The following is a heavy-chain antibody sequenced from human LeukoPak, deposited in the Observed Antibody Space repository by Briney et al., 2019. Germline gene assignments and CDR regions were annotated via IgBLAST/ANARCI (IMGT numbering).Heavy chain of an antibody. CDR1: GYTFTSYA. CDR3: ARLTGLLWFGESNFDY. CDR2: INPNSGGT. Sequence: GASVKVSCKASGYTFTSYAMNWVRQAPGQGLEWMGWINPNSGGTNYAQKFQGRVTMTRDTSISTAYMELSRLRSDDTAVYYCARLTGLLWFGESNFDYWGQGTLVTVSS. V-gene: IGHV1-2*02. D-gene: IGHD3-10*01. J-gene: IGHJ4*02.